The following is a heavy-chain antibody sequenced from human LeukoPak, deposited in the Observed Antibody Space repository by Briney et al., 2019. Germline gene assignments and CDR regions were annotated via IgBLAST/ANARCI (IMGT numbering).Heavy chain of an antibody. CDR1: GFTFSSYA. CDR2: ISGSGGST. D-gene: IGHD2-2*01. V-gene: IGHV3-23*01. Sequence: GGSLRLSCAASGFTFSSYAMSWVRQAPGKGLEWVSAISGSGGSTYYADSVKGRFTISRDNSRNTLYLQMNSLRAEDTAVYYCAKLRRVVVPAASDYWGQGTLVTVSS. J-gene: IGHJ4*02. CDR3: AKLRRVVVPAASDY.